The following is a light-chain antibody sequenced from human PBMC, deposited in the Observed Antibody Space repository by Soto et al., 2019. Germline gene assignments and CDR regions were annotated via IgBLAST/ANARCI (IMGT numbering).Light chain of an antibody. V-gene: IGLV2-14*01. CDR3: SSSTSTKALL. Sequence: QSALTQPASVSGSPGQSITISCTGTSSDIGTYDSVSWYQQHPGKAPKLVISEVNHRPSGISDRFSGSKSANTASLTISGLQAEDEGDYYCSSSTSTKALLFGGGTQLTVL. J-gene: IGLJ2*01. CDR1: SSDIGTYDS. CDR2: EVN.